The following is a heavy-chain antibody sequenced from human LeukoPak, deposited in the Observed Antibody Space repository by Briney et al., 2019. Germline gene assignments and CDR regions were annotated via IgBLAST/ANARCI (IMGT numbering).Heavy chain of an antibody. Sequence: SETLSLTCTVSGGSISSSSYYWGWIRQPPGKGLEWIGSIYYSGSTYYNPSLKSRVTISVDTSKNQFSLKLSSVTAADTAVYYCARQLGGSEYFDYWGQGTLVTVSS. J-gene: IGHJ4*02. CDR2: IYYSGST. V-gene: IGHV4-39*01. CDR1: GGSISSSSYY. CDR3: ARQLGGSEYFDY. D-gene: IGHD1-26*01.